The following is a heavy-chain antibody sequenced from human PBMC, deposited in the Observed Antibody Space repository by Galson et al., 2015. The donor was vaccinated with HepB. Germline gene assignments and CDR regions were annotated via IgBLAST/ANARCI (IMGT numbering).Heavy chain of an antibody. V-gene: IGHV1-8*01. J-gene: IGHJ3*02. CDR3: ARCLPSSFDSTGFDCFDI. CDR1: GYTFTTYD. CDR2: MNPNGGNT. D-gene: IGHD3-22*01. Sequence: SVKVSCKASGYTFTTYDINWVRQATGQGLEWMGWMNPNGGNTGYPQKFHARVTMTRDISISTAYMELSTLRSGDTAVYYCARCLPSSFDSTGFDCFDIWGQGTTVTVSS.